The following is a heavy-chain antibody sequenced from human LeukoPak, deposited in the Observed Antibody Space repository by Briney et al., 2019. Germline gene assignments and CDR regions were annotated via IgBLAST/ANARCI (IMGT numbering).Heavy chain of an antibody. D-gene: IGHD1-26*01. CDR3: AHRSDYPSPAWFDP. CDR2: IYWNDDK. V-gene: IGHV2-5*01. J-gene: IGHJ5*02. CDR1: GFSHSTSGAG. Sequence: SGPTMVNPTQTLTLTCTFTGFSHSTSGAGVCCIRQPPGKALEGLAFIYWNDDKRYRPSLESRLTITKDTSTNQVVLIMTNMDPVDTATYYCAHRSDYPSPAWFDPWGQGTLVTV.